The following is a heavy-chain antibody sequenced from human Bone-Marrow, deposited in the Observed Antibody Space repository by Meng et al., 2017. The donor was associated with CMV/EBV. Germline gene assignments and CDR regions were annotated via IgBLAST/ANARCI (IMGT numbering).Heavy chain of an antibody. Sequence: GESLKISCTASGFTFGDYAMSWVRQAPGKGLEWVGFIRSKAYGGTTEYAASVKGRFTISRDDSKSIAYLKMNTLNTEDPPVYYCTRGGSTVRYYYAMEDWGQGTTVTVSS. V-gene: IGHV3-49*04. CDR3: TRGGSTVRYYYAMED. CDR1: GFTFGDYA. J-gene: IGHJ6*02. CDR2: IRSKAYGGTT. D-gene: IGHD1-26*01.